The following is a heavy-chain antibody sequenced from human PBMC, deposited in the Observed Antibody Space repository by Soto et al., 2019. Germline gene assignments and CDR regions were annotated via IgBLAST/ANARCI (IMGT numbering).Heavy chain of an antibody. J-gene: IGHJ4*02. CDR3: ARDPGYSYGYN. Sequence: QVQLVQSGAEVKKPGASVKVSCKASGYTFTSYAMHWVRQAPGQRLEWMGWINAGNGNTKYSQKFQGRVTITRDTSAGTAYMGLSSLRSEDTAVYYCARDPGYSYGYNWGQGTLVTVSS. V-gene: IGHV1-3*01. CDR1: GYTFTSYA. D-gene: IGHD5-18*01. CDR2: INAGNGNT.